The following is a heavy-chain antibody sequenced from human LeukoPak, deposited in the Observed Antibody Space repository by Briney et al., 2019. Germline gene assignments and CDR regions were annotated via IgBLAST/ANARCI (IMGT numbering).Heavy chain of an antibody. CDR1: GFTVSSNY. J-gene: IGHJ4*02. D-gene: IGHD6-19*01. Sequence: PGGPLRLSCAASGFTVSSNYMSWVRQAPGKGLEWVSVIYSGGSTYYADSVKGRFTISRDNSKNTLYLQMNSLRAEDTAVYYCARDSGGWYYFDYWGQGTLVTVSS. CDR2: IYSGGST. V-gene: IGHV3-66*01. CDR3: ARDSGGWYYFDY.